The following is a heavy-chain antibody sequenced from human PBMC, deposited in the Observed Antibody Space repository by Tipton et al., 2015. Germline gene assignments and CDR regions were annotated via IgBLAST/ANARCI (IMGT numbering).Heavy chain of an antibody. CDR1: GFNFSKFT. Sequence: SLRLSCAASGFNFSKFTMNWVRQAPGKGLEWISYTGWSSGAMYYADSVKGRFTMSRDNAKNSVYLQMNSLRDEDTAVYYCARDRDWSFDSWGQGTLVAVSS. CDR2: TGWSSGAM. D-gene: IGHD3/OR15-3a*01. CDR3: ARDRDWSFDS. J-gene: IGHJ4*02. V-gene: IGHV3-48*02.